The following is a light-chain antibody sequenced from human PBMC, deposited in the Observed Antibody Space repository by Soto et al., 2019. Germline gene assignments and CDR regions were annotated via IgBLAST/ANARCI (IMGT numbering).Light chain of an antibody. V-gene: IGKV1-5*01. CDR3: QQYNSYSWT. J-gene: IGKJ1*01. CDR1: QSISSW. Sequence: DIQMTQSPSTLSASVGDRVTITCRASQSISSWLAWYQQKPGKAPKLLIYDASSLESGVPSRFSGSGSGTEFTLTISSLQPDDFATYYCQQYNSYSWTFGQGTQLEIK. CDR2: DAS.